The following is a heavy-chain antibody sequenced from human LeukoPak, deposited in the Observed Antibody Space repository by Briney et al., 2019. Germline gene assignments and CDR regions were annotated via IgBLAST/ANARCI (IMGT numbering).Heavy chain of an antibody. CDR3: ARDPTYYYDSSGYHYFDY. CDR1: GGTFSSYA. V-gene: IGHV1-69*04. CDR2: IIPILGIA. D-gene: IGHD3-22*01. Sequence: GASVKVSCKASGGTFSSYAISWVRQAPGQGLEWMGRIIPILGIANYAQKFQGRVTITADKSTSTAYMGLSSLRSEDTAVYYCARDPTYYYDSSGYHYFDYWGQGTLVTVSS. J-gene: IGHJ4*02.